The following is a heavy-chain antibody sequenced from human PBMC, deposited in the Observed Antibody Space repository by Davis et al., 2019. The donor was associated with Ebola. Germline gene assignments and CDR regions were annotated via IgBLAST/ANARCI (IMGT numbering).Heavy chain of an antibody. CDR1: GFTFSESW. V-gene: IGHV3-7*01. Sequence: GESLKISCAASGFTFSESWMAWVRQAPGKGLEWLANMLHDGSEKYSAGPVKGRFTISRDNARNSFYLQMNSLRVEDTAVYYCAKDLKGGFSYGYPFDYWGQGTLVTVSS. CDR2: MLHDGSEK. D-gene: IGHD5-18*01. J-gene: IGHJ4*02. CDR3: AKDLKGGFSYGYPFDY.